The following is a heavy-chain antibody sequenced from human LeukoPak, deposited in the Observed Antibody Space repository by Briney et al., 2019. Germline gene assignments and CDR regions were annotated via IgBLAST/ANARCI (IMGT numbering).Heavy chain of an antibody. D-gene: IGHD3-16*01. J-gene: IGHJ4*02. CDR2: IHEGGSVT. V-gene: IGHV3-7*01. CDR1: GFTFTAYA. Sequence: PGGSLRLSCAASGFTFTAYAMSWFRQTSGKGLEWVANIHEGGSVTNYVDSVKGRFTISRDNARNSVYLQLNSLRAEDTALYYCARGRGWVDHWGQGTLVTVSS. CDR3: ARGRGWVDH.